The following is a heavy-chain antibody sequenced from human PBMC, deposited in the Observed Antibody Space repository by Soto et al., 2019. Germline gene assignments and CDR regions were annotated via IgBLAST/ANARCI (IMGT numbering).Heavy chain of an antibody. D-gene: IGHD6-6*01. V-gene: IGHV3-23*01. Sequence: EVQLLESGGGLVQPGVSLRLSCAASGFTFSSYAMSWVRQAPGKGLEWVSVISGSDDSTYYADSVKGRFTISRDNSKNTLYLQMISLRAEDTAVYYCAKSSSSSTFDYWGQGTLVTVSS. CDR1: GFTFSSYA. CDR2: ISGSDDST. CDR3: AKSSSSSTFDY. J-gene: IGHJ4*02.